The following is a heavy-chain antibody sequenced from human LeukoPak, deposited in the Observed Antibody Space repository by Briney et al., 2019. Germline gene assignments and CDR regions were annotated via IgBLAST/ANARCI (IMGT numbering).Heavy chain of an antibody. Sequence: PGGSLRLSCAASGFTFSDYWMSWVRQAPGKGLEWVANIKHDGTEKYYVDSVKGRFTISRDNSKNTLYLQMNSLRAEDTAVYYCARDPKQFTYYYYGMDVWGQGTTVTVSS. D-gene: IGHD5-24*01. V-gene: IGHV3-7*01. CDR1: GFTFSDYW. CDR2: IKHDGTEK. CDR3: ARDPKQFTYYYYGMDV. J-gene: IGHJ6*02.